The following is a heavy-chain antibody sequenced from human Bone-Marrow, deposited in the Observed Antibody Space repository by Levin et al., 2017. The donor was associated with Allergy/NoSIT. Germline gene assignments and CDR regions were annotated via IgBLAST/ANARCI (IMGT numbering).Heavy chain of an antibody. Sequence: GESLKISCAASGLTFSSYSMNWVRQAPGKGLEWISYISSSSSSIYYADSVKGRFTISRDNAKNSLYLQMNRLRDEDTAIYYCARETPYNDAPLDYWGQGTLVTVSS. J-gene: IGHJ4*02. CDR3: ARETPYNDAPLDY. CDR1: GLTFSSYS. V-gene: IGHV3-48*02. CDR2: ISSSSSSI. D-gene: IGHD1-1*01.